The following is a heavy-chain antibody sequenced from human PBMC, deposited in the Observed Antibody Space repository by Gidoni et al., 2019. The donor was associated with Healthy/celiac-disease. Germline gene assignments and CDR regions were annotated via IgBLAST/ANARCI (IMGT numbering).Heavy chain of an antibody. D-gene: IGHD3-10*01. Sequence: EVQLVESGGGLVQPGRSLRLSCAASGFTFDDYAMHWVRQAPGKGLEWVSGISWNSGSIGYADSVKGRFTISRDNAKNSLYLQMNSLRAEDTALYYCAKDASGSYYTEYYFDYWGQGTLVTVSS. CDR2: ISWNSGSI. V-gene: IGHV3-9*01. J-gene: IGHJ4*02. CDR3: AKDASGSYYTEYYFDY. CDR1: GFTFDDYA.